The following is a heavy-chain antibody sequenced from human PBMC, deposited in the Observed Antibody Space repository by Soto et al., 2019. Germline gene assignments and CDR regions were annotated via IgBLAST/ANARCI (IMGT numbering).Heavy chain of an antibody. V-gene: IGHV4-59*01. J-gene: IGHJ6*04. D-gene: IGHD5-18*01. Sequence: SVIQSLTCTVAGGYSSSYYWSWIRQNPGKGLEWIGYIYYSGSTNYNPSLKSRVTISVDTSKNQFSLKLSSVTAADTAVYYCAVGRGYSYGYIYYYGMAVWGKGTTVTVSS. CDR2: IYYSGST. CDR1: GGYSSSYY. CDR3: AVGRGYSYGYIYYYGMAV.